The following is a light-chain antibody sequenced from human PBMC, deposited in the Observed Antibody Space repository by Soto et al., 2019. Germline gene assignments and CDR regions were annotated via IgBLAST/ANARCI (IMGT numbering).Light chain of an antibody. CDR3: QQRSNWPVT. Sequence: EIVLTQSAATLSLSPGERATLSCRASQSVSSYLAWYQQKPGQAPRLLIYDASNRATGIPARFSGSGSGTDFTLTISSLEPEDFAVYYCQQRSNWPVTFGQGTKV. V-gene: IGKV3-11*01. J-gene: IGKJ1*01. CDR2: DAS. CDR1: QSVSSY.